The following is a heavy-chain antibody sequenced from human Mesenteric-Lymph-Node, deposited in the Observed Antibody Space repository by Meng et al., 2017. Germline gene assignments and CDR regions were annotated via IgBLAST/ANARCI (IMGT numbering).Heavy chain of an antibody. J-gene: IGHJ4*02. Sequence: QVQLQQWGAGQLKPSETLSLTCAVYFGSFSGHSWTWIRQSPGRGLEWIGDINHRGSTNYNPSLKSRVTISVDTSKNQFSLELNYVTAADTAVYYCARDQGGAGAYWGQGTLVTVSS. D-gene: IGHD2-15*01. V-gene: IGHV4-34*01. CDR3: ARDQGGAGAY. CDR2: INHRGST. CDR1: FGSFSGHS.